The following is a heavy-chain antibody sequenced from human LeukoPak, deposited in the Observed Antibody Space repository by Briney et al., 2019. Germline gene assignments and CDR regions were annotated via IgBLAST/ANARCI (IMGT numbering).Heavy chain of an antibody. V-gene: IGHV3-48*03. J-gene: IGHJ4*02. Sequence: GGSLRLSCAASGFTFSDYEMNWVRQAPGKGLEWVSYISSGGITKHYADSVKGRFTISRDNAKNSLYLQMNSLGAEDTAIYYCARENLRSYGYLGYWGQGTLVTVSS. CDR2: ISSGGITK. CDR3: ARENLRSYGYLGY. D-gene: IGHD5-18*01. CDR1: GFTFSDYE.